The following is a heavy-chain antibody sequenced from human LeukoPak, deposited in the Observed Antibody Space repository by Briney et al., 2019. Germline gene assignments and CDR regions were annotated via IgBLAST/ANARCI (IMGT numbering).Heavy chain of an antibody. Sequence: GGSLRLSCAVSGFSVTNNYMSWVRQAPGKGLGWFSVFYVVGATYYADSVKGRFTISKDNSENTLYLQMKSLRAEDTAVYYCARGDGYNFFDYWGQGTLVTVSS. CDR1: GFSVTNNY. J-gene: IGHJ4*02. V-gene: IGHV3-53*01. CDR2: FYVVGAT. D-gene: IGHD5-24*01. CDR3: ARGDGYNFFDY.